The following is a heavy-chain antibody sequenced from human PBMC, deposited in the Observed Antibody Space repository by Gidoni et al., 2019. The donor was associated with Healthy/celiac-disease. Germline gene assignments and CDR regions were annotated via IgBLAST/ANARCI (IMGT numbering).Heavy chain of an antibody. Sequence: QVQLVEPGGGAVQPGRSLSLSCAASGFTFSSYGMHWVRQPPGKGLEWVAVISYDGSKKCYADSVKGRFTISRDNSKNTLYLQMNSLRAEDTAVYYCAKDRHSSGEGRTDYWGQGTLVTVSS. D-gene: IGHD6-19*01. V-gene: IGHV3-30*18. CDR3: AKDRHSSGEGRTDY. CDR2: ISYDGSKK. J-gene: IGHJ4*02. CDR1: GFTFSSYG.